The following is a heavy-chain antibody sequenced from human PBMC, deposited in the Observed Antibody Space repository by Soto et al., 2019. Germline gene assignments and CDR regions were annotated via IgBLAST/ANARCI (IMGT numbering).Heavy chain of an antibody. J-gene: IGHJ4*02. V-gene: IGHV1-18*01. CDR2: ISAHNGNT. CDR1: GYGFTTYG. CDR3: ARGRDGDY. D-gene: IGHD6-6*01. Sequence: QVHLVQSGAEVKKPGASVKVSCKGSGYGFTTYGITWVRQAPGQGLEWMAWISAHNGNTNYAQKLQGRVTVTRDTSTSTAYMELRSLRSVDTAVYYCARGRDGDYWGQGALVTVSS.